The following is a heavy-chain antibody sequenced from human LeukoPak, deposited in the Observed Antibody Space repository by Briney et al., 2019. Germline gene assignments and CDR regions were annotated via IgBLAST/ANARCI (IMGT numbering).Heavy chain of an antibody. CDR2: ISWNSGNI. CDR3: AKSPAYSSSWYYFDY. J-gene: IGHJ4*02. D-gene: IGHD6-13*01. V-gene: IGHV3-9*01. Sequence: GGSLRLSCATSGFTFGDYAMHWVRQAPGKGLEWVSGISWNSGNIGYADSVKGRFTISRDNARNSLYLQMSSLRAEDTALYYCAKSPAYSSSWYYFDYWGQGTLVTVSS. CDR1: GFTFGDYA.